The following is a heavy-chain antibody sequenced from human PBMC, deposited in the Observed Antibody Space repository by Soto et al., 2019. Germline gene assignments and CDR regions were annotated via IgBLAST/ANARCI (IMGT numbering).Heavy chain of an antibody. V-gene: IGHV3-7*03. D-gene: IGHD3-16*01. CDR1: GFTFNSYW. Sequence: PGGSLRLPCAASGFTFNSYWMSWVRQAPGKGLEWVANIKEDGSERYYVDSVKGRFTISRDNAKNSLYLQMEGLRVEDTAVYYCTRGPPGGYGMDVWGQGTTVTVSS. J-gene: IGHJ6*02. CDR2: IKEDGSER. CDR3: TRGPPGGYGMDV.